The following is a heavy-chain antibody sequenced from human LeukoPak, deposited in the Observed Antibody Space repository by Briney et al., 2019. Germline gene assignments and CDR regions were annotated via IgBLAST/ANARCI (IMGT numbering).Heavy chain of an antibody. Sequence: PGGSLRLSCAASGFTFSSYAMSWVRQAPGKGLEWVLAISGSGGSTYYADSVKGRFTISRDNAKKSVYLQMNSLRADDTAVYYCARAITVVDSYWGQGTLVTVSS. V-gene: IGHV3-23*01. CDR2: ISGSGGST. D-gene: IGHD2-2*01. CDR3: ARAITVVDSY. CDR1: GFTFSSYA. J-gene: IGHJ4*02.